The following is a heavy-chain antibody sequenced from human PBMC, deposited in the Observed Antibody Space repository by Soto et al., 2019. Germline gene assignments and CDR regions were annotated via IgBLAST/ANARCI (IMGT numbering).Heavy chain of an antibody. J-gene: IGHJ3*02. D-gene: IGHD5-12*01. Sequence: QVQLVKSGGGVVQPGRSLRLSCAASGFTFESYTMHWVRQAPGKGLEWVAIISYDGSNKYYADSVKGRFTISRDNSKNTLFLQMNSLRPEDTAVYCCARVHGAYSCYEHAFDMWGQGTMVTVSS. V-gene: IGHV3-30-3*01. CDR3: ARVHGAYSCYEHAFDM. CDR2: ISYDGSNK. CDR1: GFTFESYT.